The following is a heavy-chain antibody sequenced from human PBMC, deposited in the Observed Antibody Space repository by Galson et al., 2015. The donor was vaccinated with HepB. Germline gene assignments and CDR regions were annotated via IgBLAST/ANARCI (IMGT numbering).Heavy chain of an antibody. CDR2: IWYDGSNK. Sequence: SLRLSCAASGFIFSNYGMLWVRQAPGKGLEWVSVIWYDGSNKYYADSVKGRITFSRDNLKNTVYLQMSSLRAEDTAVYYCARVVGLYRHYYFDYWGQGTLVTVSS. CDR3: ARVVGLYRHYYFDY. V-gene: IGHV3-33*01. J-gene: IGHJ4*02. D-gene: IGHD1-26*01. CDR1: GFIFSNYG.